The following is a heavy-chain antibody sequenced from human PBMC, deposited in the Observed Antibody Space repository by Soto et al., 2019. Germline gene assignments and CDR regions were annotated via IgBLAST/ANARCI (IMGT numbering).Heavy chain of an antibody. J-gene: IGHJ5*02. Sequence: SVKVSCKASGGTFSSYAISWVRQAPGQGLEWMGGIIPIFGTANYAQKFQGRVTITADESTSTAYMELSSLRSEDTAVYYCAYSSSWYNWFDPWGQGTLVTVSS. V-gene: IGHV1-69*13. CDR2: IIPIFGTA. CDR1: GGTFSSYA. CDR3: AYSSSWYNWFDP. D-gene: IGHD6-13*01.